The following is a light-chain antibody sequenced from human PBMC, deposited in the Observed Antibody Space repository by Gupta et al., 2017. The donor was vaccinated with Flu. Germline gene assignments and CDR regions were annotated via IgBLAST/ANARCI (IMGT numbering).Light chain of an antibody. CDR2: AAS. CDR1: QGISSY. J-gene: IGKJ2*01. V-gene: IGKV1-9*01. Sequence: DIQLTQSPSFLSASVGDRVTITCRASQGISSYLAWYKQKPGKAPKLLIYAASTWQSGVPSRFSGSGYGKEFTLTISSRQPEDFAAYYCQQPNSYLSYTFGQGTKLEIK. CDR3: QQPNSYLSYT.